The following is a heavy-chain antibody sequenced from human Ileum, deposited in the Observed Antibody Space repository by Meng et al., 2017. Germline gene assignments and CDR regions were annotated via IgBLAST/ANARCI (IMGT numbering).Heavy chain of an antibody. CDR2: ICYSGNT. V-gene: IGHV4-39*01. J-gene: IGHJ4*02. Sequence: QLQLQESGPGLVKPPETLSLMWTVSGGSISSSSHCCDWIRQPPGKGLEWIGSICYSGNTYYNPSLKSRVSMSVDTSKKQISLKLNSVTAADTAVYYCARRTGEVDLHDYWGQGTLVTVSS. CDR3: ARRTGEVDLHDY. CDR1: GGSISSSSHC. D-gene: IGHD7-27*01.